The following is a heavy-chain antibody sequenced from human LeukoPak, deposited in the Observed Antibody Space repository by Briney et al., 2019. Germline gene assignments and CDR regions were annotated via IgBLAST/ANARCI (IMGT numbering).Heavy chain of an antibody. CDR2: ISYDGNNK. CDR1: GFTFSNYG. Sequence: GGSLRLSCAASGFTFSNYGMHWVRQAPGKGLEWVAVISYDGNNKCYADSVKGRFTISRDNSKNTLYLQMNSLRAEDTAVYYCAKDRTGYGYYFDYWGQGTLVTVSS. V-gene: IGHV3-30*18. CDR3: AKDRTGYGYYFDY. J-gene: IGHJ4*02. D-gene: IGHD5-18*01.